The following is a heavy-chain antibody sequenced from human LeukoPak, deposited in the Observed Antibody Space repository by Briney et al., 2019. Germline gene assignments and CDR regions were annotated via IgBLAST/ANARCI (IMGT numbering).Heavy chain of an antibody. CDR2: ISAYNGNT. CDR3: ARVGPGRIWFGELLLTPYYFDY. Sequence: GASVKVSCKASGYTFTGYGISWVRQAPGQGLEWMGWISAYNGNTNYAQKLQGRVTMTTDTSTSTAYMELRSLRSDDTAVYYCARVGPGRIWFGELLLTPYYFDYWGQGTLVTVSS. J-gene: IGHJ4*02. V-gene: IGHV1-18*01. D-gene: IGHD3-10*01. CDR1: GYTFTGYG.